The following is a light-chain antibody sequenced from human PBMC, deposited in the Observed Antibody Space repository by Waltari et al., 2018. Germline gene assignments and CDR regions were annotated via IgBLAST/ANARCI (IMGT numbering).Light chain of an antibody. J-gene: IGLJ2*01. CDR3: AAYTSTNTVI. CDR1: NSDIGYYNY. Sequence: QSALTQPASVSGSPGQSITISCTGTNSDIGYYNYVSWYQQYPGKAPKLMIFDVTRGPSGVSHSFSGSKSGNTASLTISGLQAEDEADYFCAAYTSTNTVIFGGGTKVTVL. CDR2: DVT. V-gene: IGLV2-14*01.